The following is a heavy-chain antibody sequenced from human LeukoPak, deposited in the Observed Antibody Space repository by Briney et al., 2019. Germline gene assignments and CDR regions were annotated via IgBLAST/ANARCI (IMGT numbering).Heavy chain of an antibody. CDR1: GFTFSSYA. J-gene: IGHJ4*02. V-gene: IGHV3-23*01. CDR3: AKDTQLVAATSFDY. CDR2: ISGSGGST. D-gene: IGHD2-15*01. Sequence: GGSLRLSCAASGFTFSSYAMSWVRQAPGQGLEWVSAISGSGGSTYYADSVKGRFTISRDDSKNTLYLQMNSLRADDTAVYYCAKDTQLVAATSFDYWGQGTLVTVSS.